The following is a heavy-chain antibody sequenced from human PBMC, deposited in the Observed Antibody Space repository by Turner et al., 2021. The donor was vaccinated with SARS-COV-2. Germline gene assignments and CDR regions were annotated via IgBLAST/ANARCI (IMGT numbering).Heavy chain of an antibody. D-gene: IGHD5-18*01. V-gene: IGHV4-31*03. Sequence: QVQLQESGPGLVKPSQTLSLTCTVSGGSISSGGYYWSWIRQHPGKGMEWIGNIYCRGSTYYNSALKSRVTISVDTSKNQFSLKLSSVTAADTAVYYCAGQLWLRGAFDIWGQGTMVTVSS. CDR2: IYCRGST. J-gene: IGHJ3*02. CDR1: GGSISSGGYY. CDR3: AGQLWLRGAFDI.